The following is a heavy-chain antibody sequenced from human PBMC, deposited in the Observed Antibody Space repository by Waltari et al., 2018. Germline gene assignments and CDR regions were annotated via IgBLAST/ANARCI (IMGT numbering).Heavy chain of an antibody. CDR2: IYTSGGT. V-gene: IGHV4-4*09. Sequence: QVQLQESGPGLVKPSETLSLTCTVSGGSIGSNYWSWMRQPPGKGLEWIGYIYTSGGTNYHPSLKSRVTISIDTSKNQFSLKLTSVTAADTAVYYCARVGSSHWVSRFNLWGRGTLVSVSS. J-gene: IGHJ4*02. CDR1: GGSIGSNY. D-gene: IGHD2-2*01. CDR3: ARVGSSHWVSRFNL.